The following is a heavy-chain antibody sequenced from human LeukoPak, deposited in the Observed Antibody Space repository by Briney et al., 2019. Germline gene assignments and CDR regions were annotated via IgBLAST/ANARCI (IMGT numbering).Heavy chain of an antibody. CDR3: ARESLTWLQSRTSWFDP. V-gene: IGHV4-39*07. CDR1: GGSISSSTYF. D-gene: IGHD5-24*01. CDR2: IYYSGST. J-gene: IGHJ5*02. Sequence: PSETLSLTCTVSGGSISSSTYFWGWIRQPPGKGLEWIGTIYYSGSTYYNPSLKSRVTISVDSSKNQFSLRLSSVTAADTAVCYCARESLTWLQSRTSWFDPWGQGTLVTVSS.